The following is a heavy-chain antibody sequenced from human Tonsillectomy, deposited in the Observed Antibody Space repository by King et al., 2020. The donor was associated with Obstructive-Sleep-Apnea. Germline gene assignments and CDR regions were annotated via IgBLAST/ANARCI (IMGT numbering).Heavy chain of an antibody. CDR1: GFTFSDAW. Sequence: VQLVESGGGLVKPGGSLRLSCAASGFTFSDAWMSWVRHAPGKGLEWLGRIKSKAVGGTTDYAAPVKGRITISGDDSKNTLYLQMNSLKTEDTAVYYCTHIVVVPAAIGHWGQGTLVTVSS. CDR2: IKSKAVGGTT. D-gene: IGHD2-2*02. J-gene: IGHJ4*02. V-gene: IGHV3-15*01. CDR3: THIVVVPAAIGH.